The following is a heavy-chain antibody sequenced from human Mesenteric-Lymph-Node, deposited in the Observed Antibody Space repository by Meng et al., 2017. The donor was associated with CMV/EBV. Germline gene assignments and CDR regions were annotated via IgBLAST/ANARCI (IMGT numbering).Heavy chain of an antibody. CDR1: GFTFSDYY. CDR3: ARGEAARLEVADY. V-gene: IGHV3-11*04. Sequence: GESLKISCAASGFTFSDYYMTWIRQAPGKGLEWVSYISSSGSIIYYADSVKGRFTISSDNAKNSVYLQMNSLRAEDTAVYYCARGEAARLEVADYWGQGTLVTVSS. D-gene: IGHD6-6*01. J-gene: IGHJ4*02. CDR2: ISSSGSII.